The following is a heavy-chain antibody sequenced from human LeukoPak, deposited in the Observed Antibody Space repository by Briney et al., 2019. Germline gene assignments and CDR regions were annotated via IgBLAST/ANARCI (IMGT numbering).Heavy chain of an antibody. CDR2: IWYDGSSQ. Sequence: GRPLRLSCVASGFIYSSYGMHWVRQAPGKGLEWVAAIWYDGSSQYYGESVMGRFTISRDNSKSTLYLQMNSLRVEDTAVYYCAKDLTQSWEPDFRGQGTLVTVSS. V-gene: IGHV3-33*06. CDR1: GFIYSSYG. D-gene: IGHD1-26*01. CDR3: AKDLTQSWEPDF. J-gene: IGHJ4*02.